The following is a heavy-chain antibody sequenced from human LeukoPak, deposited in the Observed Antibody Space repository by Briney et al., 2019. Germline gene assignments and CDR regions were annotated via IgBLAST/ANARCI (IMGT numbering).Heavy chain of an antibody. J-gene: IGHJ4*02. Sequence: SETLSLTCTVSGGSISSYYWSWIRQPPGKGLEWIGYIYYSGSTNYNPSLKSRVTIPVDTSKNQFSLKLSSVTAADTAVYYCARVRYSSGWYLLAFDYWGQGTLVTVSS. CDR1: GGSISSYY. CDR2: IYYSGST. D-gene: IGHD6-19*01. CDR3: ARVRYSSGWYLLAFDY. V-gene: IGHV4-59*01.